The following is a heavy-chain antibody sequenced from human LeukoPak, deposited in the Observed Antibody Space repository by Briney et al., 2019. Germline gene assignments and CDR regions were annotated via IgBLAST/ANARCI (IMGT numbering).Heavy chain of an antibody. CDR3: ARDPLIVVVGPV. CDR2: INHSGST. J-gene: IGHJ4*02. V-gene: IGHV4-34*01. Sequence: SETLSLTCAVYGGSFSGYYWSWIRQPPGKGLEWIGEINHSGSTNYNPSLKSRVTISVDTSKNQFSLKLSSVTAADTAVYYCARDPLIVVVGPVWGQGTLVTVSS. D-gene: IGHD3-22*01. CDR1: GGSFSGYY.